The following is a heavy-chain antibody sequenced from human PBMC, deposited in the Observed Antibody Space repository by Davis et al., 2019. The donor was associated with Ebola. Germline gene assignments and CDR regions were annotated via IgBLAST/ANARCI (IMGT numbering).Heavy chain of an antibody. D-gene: IGHD3-10*01. V-gene: IGHV4-59*12. CDR2: IYSSGGT. Sequence: SETLSLTCTVSGGSISNYYWSWIRQPPGKGLEWIGYIYSSGGTEYNPSLKSRVIMSVDTSKNQFSLKLTSVTAADTAVYYCARYRTMVRGVKLPQPVHMDVWGKGTTVTVSS. CDR3: ARYRTMVRGVKLPQPVHMDV. CDR1: GGSISNYY. J-gene: IGHJ6*04.